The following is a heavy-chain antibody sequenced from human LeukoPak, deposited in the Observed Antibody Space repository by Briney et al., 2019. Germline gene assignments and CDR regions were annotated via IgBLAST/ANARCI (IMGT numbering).Heavy chain of an antibody. J-gene: IGHJ4*02. Sequence: SETRSLTCTGPGGSISSYYWSWIRQPPGKGLEWIAYIHYGGPTHYNHSLNSRVTISVDTSKNQCSLKLSSVTAADPAVYYCARFDRSVYPEYWGQGTLVTVFS. V-gene: IGHV4-59*01. CDR1: GGSISSYY. D-gene: IGHD3-22*01. CDR3: ARFDRSVYPEY. CDR2: IHYGGPT.